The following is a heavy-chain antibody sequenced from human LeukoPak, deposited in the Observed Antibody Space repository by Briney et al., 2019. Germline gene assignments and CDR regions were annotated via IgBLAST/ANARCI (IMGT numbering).Heavy chain of an antibody. D-gene: IGHD1-20*01. V-gene: IGHV3-21*01. J-gene: IGHJ3*02. CDR2: ISSSSSYI. Sequence: GGSLRLSCAASGFTFSSYSMNWVRQAPGKGLEWVSSISSSSSYIYYADSVKGRFTISRDNAKNSLYLQMNSLRAEGTAVYYCALTYITGIVDAFDIWGQGTMVTVSS. CDR3: ALTYITGIVDAFDI. CDR1: GFTFSSYS.